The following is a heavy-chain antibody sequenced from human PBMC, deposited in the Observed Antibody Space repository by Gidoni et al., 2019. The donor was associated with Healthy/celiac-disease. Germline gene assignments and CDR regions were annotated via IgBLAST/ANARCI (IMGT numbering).Heavy chain of an antibody. CDR1: GWSFSGYS. J-gene: IGHJ4*02. CDR3: ARVTLRGYSYGYVDY. Sequence: QVQLQQWGAGLLKPSETLSLTCAVYGWSFSGYSWSWIRQPPGKGLEWIGEINHSGSTNYHPSLMSRVTISVDTSKNQFSLKLSSVTAADTAVYYCARVTLRGYSYGYVDYWGQGTLVTVSS. CDR2: INHSGST. V-gene: IGHV4-34*01. D-gene: IGHD5-18*01.